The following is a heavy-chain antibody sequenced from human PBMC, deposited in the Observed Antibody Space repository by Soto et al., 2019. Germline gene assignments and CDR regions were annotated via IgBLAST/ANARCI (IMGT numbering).Heavy chain of an antibody. CDR1: GYTFTGYY. D-gene: IGHD1-26*01. CDR2: INPNSGGT. CDR3: ASCSGSYGYYYGMDV. Sequence: QVQLVQSGAEVKKPGASVKVSCKASGYTFTGYYMHWVRQAPGQGLEWVGWINPNSGGTNYAQKFQGRVTMTRDTSISTAYMELSRLRSDDTAVYYCASCSGSYGYYYGMDVWGQGTTVTVSS. V-gene: IGHV1-2*02. J-gene: IGHJ6*02.